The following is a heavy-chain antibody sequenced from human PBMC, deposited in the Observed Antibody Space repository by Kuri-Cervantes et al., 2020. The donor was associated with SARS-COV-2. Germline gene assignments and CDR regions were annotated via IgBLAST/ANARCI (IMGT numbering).Heavy chain of an antibody. Sequence: VKVSCKASGGIFSNYAFSWLRQAPGQRLEWMGGIIPVFGSPNYAQKFQGRVTITADKSTSTAYMELSSLRSEDTAVYYCARDLPSGSYYRRFDYWGQGTLVTVSS. J-gene: IGHJ4*02. D-gene: IGHD1-26*01. CDR2: IIPVFGSP. CDR1: GGIFSNYA. V-gene: IGHV1-69*06. CDR3: ARDLPSGSYYRRFDY.